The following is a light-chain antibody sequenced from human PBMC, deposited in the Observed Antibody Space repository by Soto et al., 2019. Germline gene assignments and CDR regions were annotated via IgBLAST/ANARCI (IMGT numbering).Light chain of an antibody. CDR1: QSISSY. Sequence: DIQMTQSPSSLSASVGARVTITCRASQSISSYLNWYQQKPGKAPKRLIYAASSLQSGVPSRFSGSGSGTDFTLTISSLQPEDFETYYCQQSYSTPYTFGQGTKLEIK. V-gene: IGKV1-39*01. CDR3: QQSYSTPYT. CDR2: AAS. J-gene: IGKJ2*01.